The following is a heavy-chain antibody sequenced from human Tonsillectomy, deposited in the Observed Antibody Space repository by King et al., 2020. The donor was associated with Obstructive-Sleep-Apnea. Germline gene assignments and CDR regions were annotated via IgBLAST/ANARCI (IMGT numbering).Heavy chain of an antibody. Sequence: TLKESGPALVKPTQTLTLTCTFSGFSLSTSGMCVTWIRQPPGKALEWLALIDWDGDKYYTTSLKTRLTISTGTSKNQVVLAMTDMDPVDTATYYCARIRIVGAYQWAWSSAAIDYWGQGTLVTVSS. J-gene: IGHJ4*02. CDR3: ARIRIVGAYQWAWSSAAIDY. CDR1: GFSLSTSGMC. D-gene: IGHD1-26*01. V-gene: IGHV2-70*01. CDR2: IDWDGDK.